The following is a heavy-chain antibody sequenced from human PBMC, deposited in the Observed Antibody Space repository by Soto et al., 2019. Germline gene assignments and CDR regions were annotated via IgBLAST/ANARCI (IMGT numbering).Heavy chain of an antibody. CDR2: IKSRPDGGTA. CDR3: TTAGPRDWYFNL. J-gene: IGHJ2*01. Sequence: EVHLVESGGGLVEPGGSLRLSCAASGFIFNNAWMTWVRQAPGKGLAWVAHIKSRPDGGTADYAASVKGRFTISRDDSRYTLYLHMNSLRIEDTAVYYCTTAGPRDWYFNLWGRGTLVTVSS. CDR1: GFIFNNAW. V-gene: IGHV3-15*01.